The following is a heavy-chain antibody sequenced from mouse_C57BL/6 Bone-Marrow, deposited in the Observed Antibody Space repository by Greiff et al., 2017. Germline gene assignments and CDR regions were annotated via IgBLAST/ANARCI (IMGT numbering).Heavy chain of an antibody. J-gene: IGHJ2*01. V-gene: IGHV1-76*01. CDR2: IYPGSGNT. CDR3: ARGLYDYDGY. CDR1: GYTFTDYY. Sequence: QVQLKQSGAELVRPGASVKLSCKASGYTFTDYYINWVKQRPGQGLEWIARIYPGSGNTYYNEKFKGKATLTAEKSSSTAYMQLSSLTSEDSAVYFCARGLYDYDGYWGKGTTRTVSS. D-gene: IGHD2-4*01.